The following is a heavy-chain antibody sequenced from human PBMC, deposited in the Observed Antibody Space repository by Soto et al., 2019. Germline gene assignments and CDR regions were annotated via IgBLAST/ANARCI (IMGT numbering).Heavy chain of an antibody. CDR1: GYTFTSYG. D-gene: IGHD3-22*01. CDR3: ARAYYYDSSGYAIPGFDY. J-gene: IGHJ4*02. CDR2: ISAYSGNT. V-gene: IGHV1-18*01. Sequence: ASVKVSCKASGYTFTSYGISWVRQAPGQGLEWMGWISAYSGNTNYAQKLQGRVTMTTDTSTSTAYMELRSLRSDDTAVYYCARAYYYDSSGYAIPGFDYWGQGTLVTVSS.